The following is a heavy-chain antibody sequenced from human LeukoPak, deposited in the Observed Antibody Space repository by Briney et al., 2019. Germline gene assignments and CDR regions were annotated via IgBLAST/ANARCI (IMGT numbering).Heavy chain of an antibody. CDR2: IYSGGST. CDR1: GFTFSSNY. J-gene: IGHJ4*02. CDR3: ARGTRVWGSYRYKGVGLDY. V-gene: IGHV3-53*01. Sequence: PGGSLRLSCAASGFTFSSNYMSWVRQAPGKGLEWVSVIYSGGSTYYADSVKGRFTISRDNSKNTLYLQMNSLRAEDTAVYYCARGTRVWGSYRYKGVGLDYWGQGTLVTDSS. D-gene: IGHD3-16*02.